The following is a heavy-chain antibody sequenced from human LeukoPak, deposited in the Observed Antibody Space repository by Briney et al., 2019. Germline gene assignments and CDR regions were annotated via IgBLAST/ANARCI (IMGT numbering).Heavy chain of an antibody. CDR1: GYSISSSYY. J-gene: IGHJ4*02. D-gene: IGHD1-14*01. CDR3: ARSRPELPVV. Sequence: SETLSLTCTVSGYSISSSYYWSWIRQPPGKGLEWIGYIYYSGSTNYNPSLKSRVTISVDTSKNQFSLKLSSVTAADTAVYYCARSRPELPVVWGQGTLVTVSS. CDR2: IYYSGST. V-gene: IGHV4-61*01.